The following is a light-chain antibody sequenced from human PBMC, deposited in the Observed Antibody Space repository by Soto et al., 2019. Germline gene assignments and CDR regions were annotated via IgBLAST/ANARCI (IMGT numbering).Light chain of an antibody. CDR1: QGISSY. J-gene: IGKJ1*01. V-gene: IGKV1-8*01. CDR3: QQYYSYPHT. Sequence: AIRMTQSPSSFSASTGDRVTITCRASQGISSYLAWYQQKPGKAPKLLIYAASTLQSGVPSRFSGSGSGTDFTLTISCLQSEDFATYYCQQYYSYPHTFGQGTKVDSK. CDR2: AAS.